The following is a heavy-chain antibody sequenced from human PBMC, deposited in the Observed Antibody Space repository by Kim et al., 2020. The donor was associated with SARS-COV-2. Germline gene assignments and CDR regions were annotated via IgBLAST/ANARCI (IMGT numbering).Heavy chain of an antibody. D-gene: IGHD2-2*01. CDR1: GYTFTSYD. CDR3: ARGAVVPATRYYYYGMDV. Sequence: ASVKVSCKASGYTFTSYDINWVRQATGQGLEWMGWMNPNSGNTGYAQKFQGRVTMTRNTSISTAYMELSSLRSEDTAVYYCARGAVVPATRYYYYGMDVWGQGTTVTVSS. J-gene: IGHJ6*02. CDR2: MNPNSGNT. V-gene: IGHV1-8*01.